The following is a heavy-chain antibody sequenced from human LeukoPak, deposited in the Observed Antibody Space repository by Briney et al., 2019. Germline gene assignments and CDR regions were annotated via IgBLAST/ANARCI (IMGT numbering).Heavy chain of an antibody. CDR2: IYYSGST. V-gene: IGHV4-59*01. CDR3: ARGGRGSYCYMDV. J-gene: IGHJ6*03. Sequence: SETLSLTCTVSGGSISSYYWSWIRQPPGKGLEWIGYIYYSGSTNYNPSLKSRVTISVDTSKNQFSLKLSSVTAADTAVYYCARGGRGSYCYMDVWGKGTTVTVSS. D-gene: IGHD1-26*01. CDR1: GGSISSYY.